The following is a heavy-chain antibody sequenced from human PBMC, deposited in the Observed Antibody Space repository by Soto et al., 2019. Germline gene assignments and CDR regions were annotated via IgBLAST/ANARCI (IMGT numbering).Heavy chain of an antibody. CDR3: ARWRSMPWAFDH. Sequence: QVQLQEAGPGLVIPSQTLSLTCAVSGASINSDGYYWSWIRQPPGTGLAWIGSIYDSGTTYYNSALKSRASISVEPAQSLSSLPLGSATAANPALYYCARWRSMPWAFDHWGQGTLVGVSS. CDR1: GASINSDGYY. D-gene: IGHD2-2*01. CDR2: IYDSGTT. J-gene: IGHJ4*02. V-gene: IGHV4-31*11.